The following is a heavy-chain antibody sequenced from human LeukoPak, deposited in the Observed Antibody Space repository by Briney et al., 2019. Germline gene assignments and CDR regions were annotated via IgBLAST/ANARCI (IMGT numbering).Heavy chain of an antibody. Sequence: TGGSLRLSCAASGFTVSSNYMSWVRQAPGKGLEWVSVIYSGGSTYYADSVKGRFTISRDNSKNTLYLQMNSLRAEDTAVYYCAKNQDDYYDSSGYPRDFDYWGQGTLVTVSS. CDR3: AKNQDDYYDSSGYPRDFDY. D-gene: IGHD3-22*01. J-gene: IGHJ4*02. CDR2: IYSGGST. V-gene: IGHV3-53*01. CDR1: GFTVSSNY.